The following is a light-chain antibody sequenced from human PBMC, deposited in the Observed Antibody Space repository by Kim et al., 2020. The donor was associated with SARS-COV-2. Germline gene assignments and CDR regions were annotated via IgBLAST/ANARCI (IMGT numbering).Light chain of an antibody. CDR2: GAS. CDR1: QSVSTSY. J-gene: IGKJ1*01. V-gene: IGKV3-20*01. Sequence: EIVLTQSPGTLSLSPGERATLSCRASQSVSTSYLAWYQQKPGQAPRLLIYGASSRATGIPDRFSGSGSGTDFTLTISRLEPEDVAVYCCQEYGTSRTFGQGTKVDIK. CDR3: QEYGTSRT.